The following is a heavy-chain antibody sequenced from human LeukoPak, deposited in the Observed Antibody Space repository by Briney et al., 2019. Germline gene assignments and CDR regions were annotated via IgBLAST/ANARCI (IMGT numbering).Heavy chain of an antibody. J-gene: IGHJ5*02. Sequence: PGGSLRLSCAASGFTFSSYGMHWVRQAPGKGLEWVAVISYDGSNKYYADSVKGRFTISRDNSKNTLYLQMNSLRAEDTAVYYCARDRRSATPLSWFGPWGQGTLVTVSS. CDR3: ARDRRSATPLSWFGP. CDR1: GFTFSSYG. D-gene: IGHD3-3*01. CDR2: ISYDGSNK. V-gene: IGHV3-30*03.